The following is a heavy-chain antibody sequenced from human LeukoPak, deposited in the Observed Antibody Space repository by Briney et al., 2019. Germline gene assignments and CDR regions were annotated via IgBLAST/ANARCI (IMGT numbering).Heavy chain of an antibody. D-gene: IGHD3-3*01. V-gene: IGHV3-74*01. J-gene: IGHJ4*02. CDR2: IKTDGVTT. CDR3: ARTYDFWSGSQYYFDS. Sequence: GGSLRLSCAASGFTLSNYWMHWVRQAPGEGLVWVSRIKTDGVTTNYADPVKGRFTISRDNAKNTLYLQMNSLRAEDTAVYYCARTYDFWSGSQYYFDSWGQGTLVTVSS. CDR1: GFTLSNYW.